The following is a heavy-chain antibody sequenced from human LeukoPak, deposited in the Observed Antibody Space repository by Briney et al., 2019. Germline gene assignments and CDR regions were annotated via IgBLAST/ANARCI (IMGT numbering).Heavy chain of an antibody. CDR2: ISTSGSYT. D-gene: IGHD6-19*01. J-gene: IGHJ4*02. CDR1: GFTFSDYY. CDR3: AYVAATGY. V-gene: IGHV3-11*03. Sequence: GGSLRLSCAASGFTFSDYYMSWIRQAPGKGLQWVSYISTSGSYTNYADSVKGQFTISRDNSKNTLYLQMNSLRAEDTAVYYCAYVAATGYWGQGTLVTVSS.